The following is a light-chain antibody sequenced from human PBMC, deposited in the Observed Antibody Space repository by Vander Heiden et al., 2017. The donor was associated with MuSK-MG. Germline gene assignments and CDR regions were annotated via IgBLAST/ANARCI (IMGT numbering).Light chain of an antibody. Sequence: SVLTPPPSVSGAPGQRVTISCTGNSSTIGAGFDVPWYQQLTGKAPKLLIYGNRNRSAGVPDRFSGSKSGTPASLAITGLQAEEEADYYCQSYDNSRSGWVFGGGTKLTVL. J-gene: IGLJ3*02. CDR2: GNR. CDR1: SSTIGAGFD. CDR3: QSYDNSRSGWV. V-gene: IGLV1-40*01.